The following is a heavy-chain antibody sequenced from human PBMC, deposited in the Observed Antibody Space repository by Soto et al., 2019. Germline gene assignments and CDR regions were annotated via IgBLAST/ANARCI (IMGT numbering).Heavy chain of an antibody. J-gene: IGHJ6*02. CDR3: AKDQGSIAARSYYYYGMDV. CDR1: GFTFDDYA. D-gene: IGHD6-6*01. CDR2: ISWNSGSI. Sequence: GGSLRLSCAASGFTFDDYAMHWVRQVPGKGLEWVSGISWNSGSIGYADSVKGRFTISRDNAKNSLYLQMNSLRAEDTALYYCAKDQGSIAARSYYYYGMDVWGQGTTVTVSS. V-gene: IGHV3-9*01.